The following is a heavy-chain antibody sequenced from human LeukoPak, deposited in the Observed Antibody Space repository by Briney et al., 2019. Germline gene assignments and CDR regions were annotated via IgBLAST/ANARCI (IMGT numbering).Heavy chain of an antibody. CDR1: GFTFSRND. CDR2: VSGGGGDT. Sequence: PGGSLRLSCATSGFTFSRNDMNWVRQGPGKGLEWVSVVSGGGGDTHYSDFVRGRFTISRDNSRNMLYLDMHSLTAEDTAVYYCAKGRSPLDYWGQGTLVTVSS. J-gene: IGHJ4*02. V-gene: IGHV3-23*01. CDR3: AKGRSPLDY.